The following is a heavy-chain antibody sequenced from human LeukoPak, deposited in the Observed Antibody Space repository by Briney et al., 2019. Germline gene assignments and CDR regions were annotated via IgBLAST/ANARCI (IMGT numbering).Heavy chain of an antibody. V-gene: IGHV4-61*01. CDR1: GGSISSSSYY. Sequence: RSSETLSLTCTVSGGSISSSSYYWSWIRQPPGKGLEWVGYIYYSGSTNYNPSLKSRVTISVDTSKNQFSLKLSSVTAADTAVYYCARVASYYYDSSAPRTFDYWGQGTLVTVSS. J-gene: IGHJ4*02. D-gene: IGHD3-22*01. CDR2: IYYSGST. CDR3: ARVASYYYDSSAPRTFDY.